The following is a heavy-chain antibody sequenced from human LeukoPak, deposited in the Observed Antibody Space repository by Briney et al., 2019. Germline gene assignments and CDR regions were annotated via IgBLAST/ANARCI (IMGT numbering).Heavy chain of an antibody. CDR1: GGSVSSGSYY. V-gene: IGHV4-61*01. Sequence: SETLSLTCTVSGGSVSSGSYYWSWIRQPPGKGLEWIGYIYYSGSTNYNPPLKSRVTISVDTSKNQFSLKLSSVTAADTAVYYCASAPPRNAFDIWGQGTMVTVSS. CDR2: IYYSGST. CDR3: ASAPPRNAFDI. J-gene: IGHJ3*02.